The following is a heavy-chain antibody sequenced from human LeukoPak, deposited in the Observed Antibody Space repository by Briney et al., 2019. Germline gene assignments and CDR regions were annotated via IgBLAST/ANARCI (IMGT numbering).Heavy chain of an antibody. V-gene: IGHV3-21*01. CDR3: ARDNSGFDY. Sequence: PGGSLRLSCAASGFTFSSYSMTWVRQAPGKGLEWVSSMSSGSRYIYYADSVKGRFTISRDDAKNSLFLQMNSLRADDTALYYCARDNSGFDYWGQGTLVTVSS. CDR2: MSSGSRYI. CDR1: GFTFSSYS. D-gene: IGHD6-19*01. J-gene: IGHJ4*02.